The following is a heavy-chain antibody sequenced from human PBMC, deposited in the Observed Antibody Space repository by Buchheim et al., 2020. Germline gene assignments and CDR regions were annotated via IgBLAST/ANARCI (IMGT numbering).Heavy chain of an antibody. D-gene: IGHD2-2*01. CDR1: GFTFSTYA. V-gene: IGHV3-23*04. J-gene: IGHJ4*02. CDR2: ISGSGDTT. Sequence: EVQLVESGGGLAQPGGSLRLSCAASGFTFSTYAMIWVRQAPGKGLEWVSSISGSGDTTYYADSGKGRFTISRDNSKNTLYLQMNSLRAEDPAVYYCARARVLPGATAAFTDWGQGTL. CDR3: ARARVLPGATAAFTD.